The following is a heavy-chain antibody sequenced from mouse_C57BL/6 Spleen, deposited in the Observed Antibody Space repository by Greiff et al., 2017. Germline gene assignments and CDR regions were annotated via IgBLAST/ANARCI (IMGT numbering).Heavy chain of an antibody. D-gene: IGHD2-4*01. V-gene: IGHV1-42*01. CDR3: ARSGLRPWYFDV. Sequence: EVQLQQSGPELVKPGASVKISCKASGYSFTGYYMNWVKQSPEKSLEWIGEINPSTGGTTYNQKFKAKATLTVDKSSSTAYMQLKSLTSEDSAVYYCARSGLRPWYFDVWGTGTTVTVSS. CDR2: INPSTGGT. J-gene: IGHJ1*03. CDR1: GYSFTGYY.